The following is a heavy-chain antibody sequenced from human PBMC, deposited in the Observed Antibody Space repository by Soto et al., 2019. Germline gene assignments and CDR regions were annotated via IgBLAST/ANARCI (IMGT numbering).Heavy chain of an antibody. V-gene: IGHV3-21*01. J-gene: IGHJ6*02. CDR1: GFTFSSYS. CDR2: ISSSSSYI. CDR3: ARDVSDIVVVPAAPLHYGMDV. Sequence: EVQLVESGGGLVKPGGSLRLSCAASGFTFSSYSMNWVRQAPGKGLEWVSSISSSSSYIYYADSVKGRFTISRDNAKNSLYLQMNSLRAEDTAVYYCARDVSDIVVVPAAPLHYGMDVWGQGTTVTVSS. D-gene: IGHD2-2*01.